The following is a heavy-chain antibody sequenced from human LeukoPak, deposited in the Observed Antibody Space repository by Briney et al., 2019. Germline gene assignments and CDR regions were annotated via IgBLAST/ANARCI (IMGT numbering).Heavy chain of an antibody. J-gene: IGHJ4*02. CDR2: ISGSGTRT. V-gene: IGHV3-23*01. D-gene: IGHD2-2*01. Sequence: GGSLRLSCTASGFTFGDYAMSWVRQAPGKGLEWVSAISGSGTRTYYADSVKGRFTISRDNSKSTLHLQMNSLRAEDRAVYYCAKEQTSSGFFDYWGQGTLVTVSS. CDR3: AKEQTSSGFFDY. CDR1: GFTFGDYA.